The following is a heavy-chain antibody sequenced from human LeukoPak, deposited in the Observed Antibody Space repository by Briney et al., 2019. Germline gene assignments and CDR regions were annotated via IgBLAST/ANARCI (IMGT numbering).Heavy chain of an antibody. J-gene: IGHJ3*02. CDR2: VTGSGGST. CDR1: GFTFSNYG. Sequence: PGGTLRLSCAASGFTFSNYGLSWVRQAPGKGLEWVSGVTGSGGSTYYADSVKGRFTISRDNSKNTLYLQMNSLKTEDTAVYYCTRSEQLAAFDIWGQGTMVTVSS. V-gene: IGHV3-23*01. CDR3: TRSEQLAAFDI. D-gene: IGHD1-1*01.